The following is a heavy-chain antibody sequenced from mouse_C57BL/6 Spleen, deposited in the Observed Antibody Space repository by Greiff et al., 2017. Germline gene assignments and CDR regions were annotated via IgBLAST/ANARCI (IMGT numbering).Heavy chain of an antibody. V-gene: IGHV1-72*01. J-gene: IGHJ3*01. CDR1: GYTFTSYW. Sequence: QVQLKQPGAELVKPGASVKLSCKASGYTFTSYWMHWVKQRPGRGLEWIGRIDPNSGGTKYNEKFKSKATLTVDKPSSTAYMQLSSLTSEDSAVYYCARSITTPVAGFAYWGQGTLVTVSA. CDR2: IDPNSGGT. CDR3: ARSITTPVAGFAY. D-gene: IGHD1-1*01.